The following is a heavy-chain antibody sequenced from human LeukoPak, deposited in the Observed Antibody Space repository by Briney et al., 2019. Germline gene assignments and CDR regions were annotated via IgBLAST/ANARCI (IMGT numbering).Heavy chain of an antibody. J-gene: IGHJ6*03. CDR2: VYRDGNT. CDR3: VRLAALRGFYYYMDV. V-gene: IGHV4-38-2*01. CDR1: GYSISSGYY. Sequence: SETLSLTCSVSGYSISSGYYWGWIRQPPGKGLEWVANVYRDGNTYYSPSLESRVTISVDTSKNLFSLKLSSLSAADTAVYYCVRLAALRGFYYYMDVWGKGTAVTVSS. D-gene: IGHD6-25*01.